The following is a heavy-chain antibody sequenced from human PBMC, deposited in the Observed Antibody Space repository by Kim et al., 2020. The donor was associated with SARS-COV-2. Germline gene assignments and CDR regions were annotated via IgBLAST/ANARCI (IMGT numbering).Heavy chain of an antibody. V-gene: IGHV4-34*01. J-gene: IGHJ4*02. D-gene: IGHD3-9*01. CDR2: INHSGST. Sequence: SETLSLTCAVYGGSFSGYYWSWIRQPPGKGLEWIGEINHSGSTNYNPSLKSRVTISVDTSKNQFSLKLSSVTAADTAVYYCARGASRIRYFDVRNNHYYFDYWGQGTLVTVSS. CDR1: GGSFSGYY. CDR3: ARGASRIRYFDVRNNHYYFDY.